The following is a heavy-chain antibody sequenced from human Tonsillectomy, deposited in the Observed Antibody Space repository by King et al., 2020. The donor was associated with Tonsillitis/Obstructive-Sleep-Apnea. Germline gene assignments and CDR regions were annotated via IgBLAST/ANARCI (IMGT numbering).Heavy chain of an antibody. CDR3: ARDSMSHYYDSSGYYTFNY. J-gene: IGHJ4*02. V-gene: IGHV1-18*01. Sequence: VQLVQSGAEVKKPGASVKVSCQASGYTFTTYGISWVRQAPGQGLEWMAWISAHNGHTNYAQKLQGRVTMTTDTSTSTAYMELRSLRSDDTAVYYCARDSMSHYYDSSGYYTFNYWGQGTLVTVSS. CDR1: GYTFTTYG. CDR2: ISAHNGHT. D-gene: IGHD3-22*01.